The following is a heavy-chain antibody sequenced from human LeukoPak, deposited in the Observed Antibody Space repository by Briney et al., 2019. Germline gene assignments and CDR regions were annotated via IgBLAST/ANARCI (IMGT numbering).Heavy chain of an antibody. Sequence: SETLSLTCAVYGGSFSGYYWSWIRQPPGKGLEWIGEINHSGSTNYNPSLKSRVTISVDKSKNQFSLKLSSVTAADTAAYYCARQIARCFDYWGQGTLVTVSS. V-gene: IGHV4-34*01. J-gene: IGHJ4*02. D-gene: IGHD2-21*01. CDR1: GGSFSGYY. CDR3: ARQIARCFDY. CDR2: INHSGST.